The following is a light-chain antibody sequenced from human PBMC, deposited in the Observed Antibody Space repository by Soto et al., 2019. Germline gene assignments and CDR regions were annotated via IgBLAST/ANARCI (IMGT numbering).Light chain of an antibody. CDR1: QSVSSSY. J-gene: IGKJ1*01. Sequence: EIVLTQSPGTLSLSPGERATLSCRASQSVSSSYLAWYQQKPGQAPRLLMYDTSTRAAGIPGRFSGSGSGTDFALTITRLEPEDFAVYYCQQYGTTPWTFGQGTKVDIK. V-gene: IGKV3-20*01. CDR2: DTS. CDR3: QQYGTTPWT.